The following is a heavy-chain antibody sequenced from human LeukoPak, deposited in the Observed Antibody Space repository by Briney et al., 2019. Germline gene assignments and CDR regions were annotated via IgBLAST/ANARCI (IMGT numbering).Heavy chain of an antibody. Sequence: SKTLSLTCTVSGGSISSYYLSWIRQPAGKGLEWIGRIYTSWSTNYNPPLKRPVTMSVDPSTNQFSLKLSSVTAADTAVYYCARALYGSGSYPVYFDYWGQGTLVSVSS. CDR1: GGSISSYY. CDR2: IYTSWST. J-gene: IGHJ4*02. D-gene: IGHD3-10*01. CDR3: ARALYGSGSYPVYFDY. V-gene: IGHV4-4*07.